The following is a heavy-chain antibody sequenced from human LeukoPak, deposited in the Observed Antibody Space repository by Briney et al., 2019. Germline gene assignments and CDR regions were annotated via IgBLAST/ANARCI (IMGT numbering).Heavy chain of an antibody. D-gene: IGHD1-1*01. CDR2: ISYDGNNK. Sequence: GGSLRLSCAASGFTFSSYAMHWVRQAPGKGLEWVAVISYDGNNKYYADSVKGRFTISRDNSKNTLYLQMNSLRAEDTAVYYCARGGWDAAHRNWGMDVWGQGATVTVSS. CDR3: ARGGWDAAHRNWGMDV. V-gene: IGHV3-30-3*01. J-gene: IGHJ6*02. CDR1: GFTFSSYA.